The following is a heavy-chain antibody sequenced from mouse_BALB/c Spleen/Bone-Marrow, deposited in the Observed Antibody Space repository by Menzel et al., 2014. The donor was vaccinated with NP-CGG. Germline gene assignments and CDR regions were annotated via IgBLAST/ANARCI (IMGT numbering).Heavy chain of an antibody. CDR1: GYTFTSYY. D-gene: IGHD2-13*01. CDR2: INPTNGGT. V-gene: IGHV1S81*02. CDR3: TREGDSPFAY. Sequence: VKLVESGAELVKPGASVKLSCKASGYTFTSYYMYWVKQRPGQGLERIGEINPTNGGTNFNEKFKNKATLTVDKSSSTAYMQHSSLTSEDSAVYYCTREGDSPFAYWGQGTLVTVSA. J-gene: IGHJ3*01.